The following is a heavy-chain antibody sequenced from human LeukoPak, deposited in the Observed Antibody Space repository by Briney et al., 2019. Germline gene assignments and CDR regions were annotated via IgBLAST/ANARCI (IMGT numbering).Heavy chain of an antibody. J-gene: IGHJ4*02. V-gene: IGHV3-23*01. CDR3: ATGIAVAGTFSLDY. CDR2: ISGSGGST. CDR1: GFTFSSYA. Sequence: GGSLRLSCAASGFTFSSYAMSWVRQVPGKGLEWVSAISGSGGSTYYADSVKGRFTISRDNSKNTLYLQMNSLRAEDTAVYYCATGIAVAGTFSLDYWGQGTLVTVSS. D-gene: IGHD6-19*01.